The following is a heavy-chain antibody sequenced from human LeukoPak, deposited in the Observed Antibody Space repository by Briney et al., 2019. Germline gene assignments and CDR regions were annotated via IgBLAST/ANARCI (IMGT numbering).Heavy chain of an antibody. Sequence: AASVKVSCKASGYTFTSYYMHWVRQAPGQGLEWMGIINPSGGSTSYAQKFQGRVTMTRDTSTSTVYMELSSLRSEDTAVYYCARVAGSGSYYNWFDPWGQGTLVTVSS. J-gene: IGHJ5*02. CDR2: INPSGGST. D-gene: IGHD3-10*01. V-gene: IGHV1-46*01. CDR1: GYTFTSYY. CDR3: ARVAGSGSYYNWFDP.